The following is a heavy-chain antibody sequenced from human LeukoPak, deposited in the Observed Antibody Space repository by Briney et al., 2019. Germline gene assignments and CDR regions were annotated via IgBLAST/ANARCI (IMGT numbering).Heavy chain of an antibody. CDR3: ARDGITGTTYDAFDI. CDR2: ISSSSGNTI. D-gene: IGHD1-20*01. CDR1: GFTFNDYY. Sequence: GGSLRLSCAASGFTFNDYYMSWIRQAPGKGLEWVSYISSSSGNTIYYADSVKGRFTISRDNAKNSLHLQMNSLRAEDTAVYYCARDGITGTTYDAFDIWGQGTMVTVSS. J-gene: IGHJ3*02. V-gene: IGHV3-11*01.